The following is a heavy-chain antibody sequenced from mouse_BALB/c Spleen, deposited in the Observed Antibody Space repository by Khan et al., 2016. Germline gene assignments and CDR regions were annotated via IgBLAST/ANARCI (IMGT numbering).Heavy chain of an antibody. V-gene: IGHV3-2*02. J-gene: IGHJ2*01. CDR1: GYSITSDYA. D-gene: IGHD2-4*01. CDR2: INYSGST. Sequence: EVQLQESGPGLVKPSQSLSLTCTVTGYSITSDYAWNWIRQFPGNKLEWMGYINYSGSTTYNPSLKSRISISRDTSKNQFFLQLNSVTTEDTATYYCARRGTMITYFDYWGQAPLSQSPQ. CDR3: ARRGTMITYFDY.